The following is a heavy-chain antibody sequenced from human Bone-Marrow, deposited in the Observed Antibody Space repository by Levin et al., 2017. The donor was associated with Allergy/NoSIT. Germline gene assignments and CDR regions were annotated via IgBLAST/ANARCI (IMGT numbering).Heavy chain of an antibody. CDR1: GDSVKIRNFY. D-gene: IGHD3-16*01. V-gene: IGHV4-39*01. J-gene: IGHJ3*02. CDR2: IIYGGRS. Sequence: SETLSLTCTVSGDSVKIRNFYWGWIRQPPGMGLEWIGNIIYGGRSYYNPSLKSRATMSADASKNQLSLRLISVTAADTAVYYCARREPERRLGSTAFDIWGRGTVVAVSS. CDR3: ARREPERRLGSTAFDI.